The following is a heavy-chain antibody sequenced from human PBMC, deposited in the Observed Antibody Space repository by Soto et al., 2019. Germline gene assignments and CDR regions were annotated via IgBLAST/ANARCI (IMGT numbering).Heavy chain of an antibody. D-gene: IGHD3-22*01. CDR3: VRGPDYEGYFDY. CDR2: IILPFGTP. CDR1: GTTFSNFS. Sequence: SVKVSCKASGTTFSNFSIGWVRQAPGQGLEWMGGIILPFGTPNYAQKFQGRVTISADESMTTVYMELRGLQSGDTAVYYCVRGPDYEGYFDYWGQGTLVTVSS. V-gene: IGHV1-69*13. J-gene: IGHJ4*02.